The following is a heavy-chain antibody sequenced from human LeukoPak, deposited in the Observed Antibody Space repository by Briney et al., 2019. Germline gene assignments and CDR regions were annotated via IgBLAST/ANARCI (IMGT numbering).Heavy chain of an antibody. CDR3: ARRAGAYSHPYDY. CDR1: GFTFSNYA. Sequence: GGSLRLSCAASGFTFSNYAMSWVRQAPGKGLEWVSAISGSASSTYHADSVKGRFTISRDNSKNTLYLQMNSLRADDTAVYYCARRAGAYSHPYDYWGQGTLVTVSS. V-gene: IGHV3-23*01. J-gene: IGHJ4*02. CDR2: ISGSASST. D-gene: IGHD4/OR15-4a*01.